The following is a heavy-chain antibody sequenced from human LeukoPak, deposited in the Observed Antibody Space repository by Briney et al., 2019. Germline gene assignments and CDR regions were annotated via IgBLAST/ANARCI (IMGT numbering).Heavy chain of an antibody. D-gene: IGHD5-12*01. J-gene: IGHJ2*01. CDR3: GRLALTPWYFDL. CDR1: GFTFSSYW. Sequence: PGGSLRLSCAASGFTFSSYWMSWVRQAPGKGLEWVSIIYSDGRTFYAGSVKGRFTISRDNSKNTVYLQMNSLRVEDTAVYYCGRLALTPWYFDLWGRGTLVTVSS. V-gene: IGHV3-53*01. CDR2: IYSDGRT.